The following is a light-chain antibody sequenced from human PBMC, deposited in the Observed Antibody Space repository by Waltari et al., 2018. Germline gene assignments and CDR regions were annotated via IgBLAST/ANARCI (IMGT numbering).Light chain of an antibody. CDR1: SSDVGGYNR. CDR3: CSYSSSSTRYV. V-gene: IGLV2-14*01. Sequence: QSALTQPASVSASPGQSITISCTGSSSDVGGYNRVSWYQLHPGNAPKLMIYEVSNRPSGVSTRCSGSKSGNTASLTISGRQAEDEADYYCCSYSSSSTRYVCGTGTGVTV. J-gene: IGLJ1*01. CDR2: EVS.